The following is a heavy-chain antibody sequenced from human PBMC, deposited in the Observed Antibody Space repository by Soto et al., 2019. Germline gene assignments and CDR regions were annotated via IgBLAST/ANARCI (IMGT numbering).Heavy chain of an antibody. CDR1: EFTFSSYG. J-gene: IGHJ6*02. CDR2: ISYDGSNK. D-gene: IGHD6-13*01. CDR3: AKEAIAAAGTDYYGMDV. Sequence: GGSLRLSCAASEFTFSSYGMHWVRQAPGKGLEWVAVISYDGSNKYYADSVKGRFTISRDNSKNTLYLQMNSLRAEDTAVYYCAKEAIAAAGTDYYGMDVWGQGTTVTVS. V-gene: IGHV3-30*18.